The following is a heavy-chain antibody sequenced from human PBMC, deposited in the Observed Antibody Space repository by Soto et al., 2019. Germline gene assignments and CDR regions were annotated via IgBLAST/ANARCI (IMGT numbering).Heavy chain of an antibody. CDR2: IVVGSGNT. CDR1: GFTFTSSA. D-gene: IGHD3-22*01. Sequence: SVKVSCKASGFTFTSSAVQWVRQARGQRLEWIGWIVVGSGNTNYAQKFQERVTITRDMSTSTAYMELSSLRSEDTAVYYCAADYSIGRYYYGMDVWGQGTTVTVSS. CDR3: AADYSIGRYYYGMDV. V-gene: IGHV1-58*01. J-gene: IGHJ6*02.